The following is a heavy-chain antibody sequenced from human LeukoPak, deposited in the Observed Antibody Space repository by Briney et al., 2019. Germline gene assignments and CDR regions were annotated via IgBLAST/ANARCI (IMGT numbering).Heavy chain of an antibody. V-gene: IGHV3-9*03. J-gene: IGHJ2*01. Sequence: GGSLRLSCAASGFTFDDYAMHWVRQAPGKGLEWASGISWNSGSIGYADSVKGRFTISRDNAKNSLYLQMNSLRAEDMALYYCAKDSSAATGYFDLWGRGTLVTVSS. CDR3: AKDSSAATGYFDL. CDR1: GFTFDDYA. CDR2: ISWNSGSI. D-gene: IGHD2-15*01.